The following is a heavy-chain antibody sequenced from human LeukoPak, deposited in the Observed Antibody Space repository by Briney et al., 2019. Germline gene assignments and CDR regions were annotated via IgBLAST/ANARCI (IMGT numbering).Heavy chain of an antibody. Sequence: ASVKVSCKASGYTFNSCGISWVRQAPGQGLEWMGWISAYNGNTNYAQKLQGRVTMTTDTSTSTAYMELRSLRSDDTAVYYCARDWDFTITIFGVVPYDYWGQGTLVTVSS. V-gene: IGHV1-18*01. CDR2: ISAYNGNT. D-gene: IGHD3-3*01. CDR1: GYTFNSCG. J-gene: IGHJ4*02. CDR3: ARDWDFTITIFGVVPYDY.